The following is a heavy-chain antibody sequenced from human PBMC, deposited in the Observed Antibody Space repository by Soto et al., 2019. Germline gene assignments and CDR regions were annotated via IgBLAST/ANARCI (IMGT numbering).Heavy chain of an antibody. D-gene: IGHD3-10*01. Sequence: GESLKISCKGSGYSFTSYWIGWVRQMPGKGLEWMGIIYPGDSDTRYSPSFQGQVTISADKSISTAYLQWSSLKASDTAMYYCARQGSGSGSYYHHYYYYGMDVWGQGTTVTVSS. J-gene: IGHJ6*02. V-gene: IGHV5-51*01. CDR2: IYPGDSDT. CDR1: GYSFTSYW. CDR3: ARQGSGSGSYYHHYYYYGMDV.